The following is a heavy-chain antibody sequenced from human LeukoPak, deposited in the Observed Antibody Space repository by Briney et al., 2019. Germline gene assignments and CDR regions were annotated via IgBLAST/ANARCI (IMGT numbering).Heavy chain of an antibody. CDR1: GYSISSGYY. D-gene: IGHD2-15*01. CDR2: IYHSGST. Sequence: SETLSLTCTVSGYSISSGYYWGWIRQPPGQGLEWIGSIYHSGSTYYNPSLKSRVTISVDTSKNQFSLKLSSVTAADTAVYYCARGVEGSDYFDYWGQGTLVTVSS. V-gene: IGHV4-38-2*02. CDR3: ARGVEGSDYFDY. J-gene: IGHJ4*02.